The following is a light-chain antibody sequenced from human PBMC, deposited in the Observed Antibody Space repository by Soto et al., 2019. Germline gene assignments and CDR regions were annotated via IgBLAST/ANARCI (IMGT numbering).Light chain of an antibody. Sequence: DIQMTQSPSSLSASVGDRVTITCRASQSISSYLNWYQQKPGKAPKLLIYAASSMQSGVPSRFRGSGAGTDFTPTISSLQPEDFATYYCQQSYSTPRTFGQGTKVEIK. CDR1: QSISSY. V-gene: IGKV1-39*01. CDR2: AAS. CDR3: QQSYSTPRT. J-gene: IGKJ1*01.